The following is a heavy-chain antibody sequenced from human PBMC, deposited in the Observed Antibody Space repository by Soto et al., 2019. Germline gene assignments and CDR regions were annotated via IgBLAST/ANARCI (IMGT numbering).Heavy chain of an antibody. CDR1: AGSISSYY. D-gene: IGHD3-22*01. Sequence: SQTLSLTCTVSAGSISSYYRSWIRQPPGKGLEWIGYIYYSGKTYYNPSLKSRVTISVDTSKNQFSLKLTSVTAADTAVYYCARGHYYESSGYYYGYVDYWSQGTLVTVS. J-gene: IGHJ4*02. CDR2: IYYSGKT. CDR3: ARGHYYESSGYYYGYVDY. V-gene: IGHV4-59*01.